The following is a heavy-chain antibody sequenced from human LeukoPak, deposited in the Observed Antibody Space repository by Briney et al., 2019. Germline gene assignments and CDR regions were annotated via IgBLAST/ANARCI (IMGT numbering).Heavy chain of an antibody. CDR2: ISYDGGNK. D-gene: IGHD2-2*01. J-gene: IGHJ3*02. V-gene: IGHV3-30*18. Sequence: GGSLRLSCAASGFTFSSYGVHWVRQAPGKGLEWVAVISYDGGNKYYADSVKGRFTISRDNSKNTLYLQMNSLRAEDTAVYYCAKDMGVWCSSTSCDAFDIWGQGTMVTVSS. CDR1: GFTFSSYG. CDR3: AKDMGVWCSSTSCDAFDI.